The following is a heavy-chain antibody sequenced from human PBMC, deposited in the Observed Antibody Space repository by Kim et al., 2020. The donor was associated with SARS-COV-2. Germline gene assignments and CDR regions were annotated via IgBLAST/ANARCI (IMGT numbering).Heavy chain of an antibody. D-gene: IGHD5-18*01. CDR2: ISYDGNNK. CDR3: ARDGGGYSYGDY. V-gene: IGHV3-30-3*01. J-gene: IGHJ4*02. CDR1: GFTFSTYP. Sequence: GGSLRLSCATSGFTFSTYPIHWVRQAPGKGLEWVAVISYDGNNKYYADSVRGRFTISRDNSKNTLYLQMNSLRAEDTAVYYCARDGGGYSYGDYWGQGTLVTVSS.